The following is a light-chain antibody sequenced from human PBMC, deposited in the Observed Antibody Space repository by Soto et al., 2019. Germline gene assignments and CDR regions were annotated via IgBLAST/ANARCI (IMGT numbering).Light chain of an antibody. CDR2: DVS. Sequence: QSALTQPRSVSGSPGQSVTISCTGTSSDVGGYNYVSWYQQHPGKAPKLMIYDVSKRPSGVPDRFSASKSGNTASLTISGLQAEDEADYYCCSYAGRYTFPVVVGGGTKLTVL. J-gene: IGLJ2*01. CDR3: CSYAGRYTFPVV. V-gene: IGLV2-11*01. CDR1: SSDVGGYNY.